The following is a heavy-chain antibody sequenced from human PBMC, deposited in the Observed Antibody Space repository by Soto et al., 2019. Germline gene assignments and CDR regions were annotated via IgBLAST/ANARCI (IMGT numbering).Heavy chain of an antibody. CDR2: MSFDETKK. CDR1: GFTFSNYA. Sequence: QVRLVESGGGVVQPGRSLRLSCAASGFTFSNYAMHWVRQDPGKGLEWVAVMSFDETKKYHAASVEGRFTISRDNSQNTLDLQMNSLRAEDTALYYCARSHAPYYYDTTGFFFGLDVWGQGTTVVVSS. CDR3: ARSHAPYYYDTTGFFFGLDV. D-gene: IGHD3-22*01. V-gene: IGHV3-30-3*01. J-gene: IGHJ6*02.